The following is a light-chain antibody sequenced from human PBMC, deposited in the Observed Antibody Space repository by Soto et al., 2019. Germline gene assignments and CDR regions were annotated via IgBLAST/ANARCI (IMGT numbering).Light chain of an antibody. CDR3: QQYNSYL. J-gene: IGKJ1*01. CDR2: DAS. CDR1: QDIDNY. Sequence: DIQMTHSPPSLSASVGDRVTITCQASQDIDNYLNWYQEKPGKAPKLLIYDASSLESGVPSRFSGSGSGTEFTLTISSLQPDDFATYYCQQYNSYLFGQGTKVDIK. V-gene: IGKV1-16*01.